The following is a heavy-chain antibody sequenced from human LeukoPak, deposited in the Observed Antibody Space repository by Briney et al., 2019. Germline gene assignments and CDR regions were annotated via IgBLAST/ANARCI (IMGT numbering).Heavy chain of an antibody. J-gene: IGHJ4*02. D-gene: IGHD3-22*01. Sequence: ASVKVSCKASGYTFTGYYMHWVRQAPGHGLEWMGWINPMTLGANYAQKFRGRVTMTRDTSITTVYMELSSLRSDDTAVYYCARDSLSDDSSGYYDFWGQGTLVTVST. CDR1: GYTFTGYY. CDR3: ARDSLSDDSSGYYDF. V-gene: IGHV1-2*02. CDR2: INPMTLGA.